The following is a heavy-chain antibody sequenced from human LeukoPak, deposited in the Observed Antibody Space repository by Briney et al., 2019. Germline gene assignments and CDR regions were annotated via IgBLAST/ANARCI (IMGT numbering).Heavy chain of an antibody. CDR2: IYYSGST. J-gene: IGHJ4*02. CDR3: ARDLIMITFGGVIDPLDY. D-gene: IGHD3-16*02. Sequence: SETLSLTCTVSGGSISSYYWSWIRQPPGKGLEWIGYIYYSGSTNYNPSLKSRVTISVDTSKNQFSLKLSSVTAADTAVYYCARDLIMITFGGVIDPLDYWGQGTLVTVSS. V-gene: IGHV4-59*12. CDR1: GGSISSYY.